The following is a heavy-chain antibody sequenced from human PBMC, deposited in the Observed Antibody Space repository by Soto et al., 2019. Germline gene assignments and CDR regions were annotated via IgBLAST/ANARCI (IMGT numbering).Heavy chain of an antibody. CDR2: IYYSGST. D-gene: IGHD4-17*01. CDR3: ASRGDYVFDY. V-gene: IGHV4-61*01. J-gene: IGHJ4*02. CDR1: GASVSSGSYY. Sequence: QVQLQESGPGLVKPSETLSLTCTVSGASVSSGSYYWSWIRKPPGKGLEWIGYIYYSGSTNYNPSLKSRVTLSVDTSKNQVSLRLSSVTAADKAVYYCASRGDYVFDYWGQGTLVNVSA.